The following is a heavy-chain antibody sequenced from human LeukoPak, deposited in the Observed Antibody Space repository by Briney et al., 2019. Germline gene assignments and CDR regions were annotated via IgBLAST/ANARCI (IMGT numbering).Heavy chain of an antibody. J-gene: IGHJ3*02. CDR3: AKDQFWSGYPDDAFDI. CDR1: GFTFSSYA. Sequence: GGSLRLSCAAAGFTFSSYAMSWVSQAPGKGLEWVSAISGSGGSTYYADSVKGRFTISRDNSKNTLYLQMNSLRAEDTAVYYCAKDQFWSGYPDDAFDIWGQGTMVTVSS. V-gene: IGHV3-23*01. D-gene: IGHD3-3*01. CDR2: ISGSGGST.